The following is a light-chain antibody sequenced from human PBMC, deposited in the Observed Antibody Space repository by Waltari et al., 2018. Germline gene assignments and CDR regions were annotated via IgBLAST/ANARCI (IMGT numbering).Light chain of an antibody. CDR3: QTGGHGTWV. CDR2: VNSDGSH. J-gene: IGLJ3*02. V-gene: IGLV4-69*01. CDR1: SGHSSNV. Sequence: QLVLTQSPSASASLGASVKLTCTLSSGHSSNVIAWLQQQPAKGPRYLMKVNSDGSHSKGDKIRDRFSGSSSGAEHYLTISSLQSEDEADYYCQTGGHGTWVFGGGTKLTIL.